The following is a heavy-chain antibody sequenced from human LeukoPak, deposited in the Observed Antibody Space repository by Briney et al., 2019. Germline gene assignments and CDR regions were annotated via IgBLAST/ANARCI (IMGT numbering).Heavy chain of an antibody. Sequence: GGSLRLSCAASGFIFSQYSMTWVLQAPGKGLEWVSVIGRSGGDIQYVDSVKGRFTISRDNSKNTLYLQMNSLRAEDTAVYYCAKYAPPTTVVTRYFDYWGQGTLVTVSS. D-gene: IGHD4-23*01. CDR2: IGRSGGDI. CDR1: GFIFSQYS. CDR3: AKYAPPTTVVTRYFDY. V-gene: IGHV3-23*01. J-gene: IGHJ4*02.